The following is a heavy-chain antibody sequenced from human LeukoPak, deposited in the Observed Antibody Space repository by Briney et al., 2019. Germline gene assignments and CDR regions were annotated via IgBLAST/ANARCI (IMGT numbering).Heavy chain of an antibody. Sequence: GGSLRLSCAASGFIFSNYAMTWIRQAPGKGLEWVSTISGSGGNTYYADSVRGRFTFSRDNSKNTLSLQMNSLRAEDTAVYYCAKAFTRIVVVPAALWGQGTLVTVSS. V-gene: IGHV3-23*01. CDR1: GFIFSNYA. CDR2: ISGSGGNT. J-gene: IGHJ4*02. D-gene: IGHD2-2*01. CDR3: AKAFTRIVVVPAAL.